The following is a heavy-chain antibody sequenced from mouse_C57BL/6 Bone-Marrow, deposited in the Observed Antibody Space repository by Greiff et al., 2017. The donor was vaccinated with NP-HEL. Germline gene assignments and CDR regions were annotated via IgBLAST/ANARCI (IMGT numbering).Heavy chain of an antibody. V-gene: IGHV1-7*01. J-gene: IGHJ4*01. D-gene: IGHD1-1*01. Sequence: VKLQQSGAELAKPGASVKLSCKASGYTFTSYWMHWVKQRPGQGLEWIGYINPSSGYTKYNQKFKDKATLTADKSSSTAYMQVSSLTSEDSAVYFCARGDYGSSRFGYAMDYWGQGTSVTVSS. CDR2: INPSSGYT. CDR1: GYTFTSYW. CDR3: ARGDYGSSRFGYAMDY.